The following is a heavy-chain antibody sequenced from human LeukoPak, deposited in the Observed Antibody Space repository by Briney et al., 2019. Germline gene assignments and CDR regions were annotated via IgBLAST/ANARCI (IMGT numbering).Heavy chain of an antibody. Sequence: GASVKVSCKASGGTFSSYAISWVRQAPGQGLEWMGGIIPIFGTANYAQKFQGRVTITADKSTSTAYMELSSLRSEDTAVYYCARQISRSGRFNYYFDYWGQGTLVTVSS. CDR1: GGTFSSYA. CDR3: ARQISRSGRFNYYFDY. V-gene: IGHV1-69*06. J-gene: IGHJ4*02. CDR2: IIPIFGTA. D-gene: IGHD3-10*01.